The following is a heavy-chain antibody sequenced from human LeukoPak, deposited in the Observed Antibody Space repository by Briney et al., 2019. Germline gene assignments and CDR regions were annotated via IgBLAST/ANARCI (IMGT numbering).Heavy chain of an antibody. CDR3: ARPNYYPDY. V-gene: IGHV3-7*01. Sequence: GGSLRLSCAASGFTFSSYGMSWVRQAPGKGLEWVASIKPDGGEKYYVDSVKGRFTISRDNAKNSLYLQMNSLRAEDTAVYYCARPNYYPDYWGQGTLVTVSS. CDR2: IKPDGGEK. J-gene: IGHJ4*02. CDR1: GFTFSSYG. D-gene: IGHD3-10*01.